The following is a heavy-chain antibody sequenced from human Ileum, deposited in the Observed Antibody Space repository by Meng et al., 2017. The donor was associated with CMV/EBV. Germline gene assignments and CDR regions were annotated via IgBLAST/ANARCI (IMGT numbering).Heavy chain of an antibody. CDR3: ARGANYASYRVDY. V-gene: IGHV1-2*02. CDR1: GYTFTSYY. J-gene: IGHJ4*02. Sequence: VHRLHSGAAVTTPGSSVQVSCKASGYTFTSYYIHWVRQAPGQGLEWIGWIHPNNGDTNYAQKFQGGVTMTRETSINTAYMEVTSADTAVYYCARGANYASYRVDYWGQGTLVTVSS. CDR2: IHPNNGDT. D-gene: IGHD1-7*01.